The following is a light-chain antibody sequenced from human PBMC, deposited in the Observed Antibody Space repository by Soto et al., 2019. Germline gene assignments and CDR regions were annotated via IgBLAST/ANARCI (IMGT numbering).Light chain of an antibody. V-gene: IGKV1-27*01. CDR2: GVS. CDR3: QHYRSAQMT. J-gene: IGKJ1*01. Sequence: DIQMTQSPSSLSASVGDRVTITCRASQGVANYLGWYQQKPGKVPKALIYGVSTLQSGVPSRFSGSGSDTDFTLTISSLQPEDAATYYCQHYRSAQMTFSQGTKVEIK. CDR1: QGVANY.